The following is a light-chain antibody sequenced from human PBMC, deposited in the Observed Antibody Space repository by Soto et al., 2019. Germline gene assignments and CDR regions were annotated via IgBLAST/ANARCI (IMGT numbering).Light chain of an antibody. J-gene: IGLJ2*01. CDR3: ATWDDSLNGPV. CDR2: DNN. Sequence: QPVLTQPPSASGTPGQRVTISCSGSSSNIGSNAVNWYQQLPGTAPKLLIYDNNQRPSGVPDRFSGSKSGTSASLAISCRQSADEADYYCATWDDSLNGPVFGGGTKVTVL. V-gene: IGLV1-44*01. CDR1: SSNIGSNA.